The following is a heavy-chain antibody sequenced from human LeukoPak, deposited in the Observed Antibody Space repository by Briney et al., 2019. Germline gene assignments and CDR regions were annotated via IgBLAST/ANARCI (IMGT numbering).Heavy chain of an antibody. Sequence: ASVKVSCKASGYTFTGYYMHWVRQAPGQGLEWMGWINPNSGGTNYAQKFQGRVTMTRDTSISTAYMELSRLRSGDTAVYYCARVVAVAGHFDYWGQGTLVTVSS. CDR2: INPNSGGT. V-gene: IGHV1-2*02. J-gene: IGHJ4*02. CDR1: GYTFTGYY. D-gene: IGHD6-19*01. CDR3: ARVVAVAGHFDY.